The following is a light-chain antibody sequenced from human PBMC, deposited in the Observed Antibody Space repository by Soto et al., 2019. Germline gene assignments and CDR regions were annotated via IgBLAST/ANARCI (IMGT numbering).Light chain of an antibody. CDR2: AAS. Sequence: DIQRAQSPSTLSGSVGDRIIIACRSSQSISNHLNWYQQKPGKAPKLLIFAASSLQSGVPSRFSGSGSGTDFTLTISYLQSEDFGTYYCQQFYNYPRTFGQGTKVDI. J-gene: IGKJ1*01. V-gene: IGKV1-39*01. CDR1: QSISNH. CDR3: QQFYNYPRT.